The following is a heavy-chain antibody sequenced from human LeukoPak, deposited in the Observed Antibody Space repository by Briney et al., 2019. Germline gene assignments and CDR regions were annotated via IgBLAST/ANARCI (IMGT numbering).Heavy chain of an antibody. D-gene: IGHD5-24*01. CDR1: DYTFTTYG. CDR2: ISTYNGNT. J-gene: IGHJ4*02. Sequence: ASVKVSCKASDYTFTTYGISWVRQAPGQGLEWMGWISTYNGNTNYAQKLQGRVTMTTDTSTSTAYMELRSLRSDDTAVYYCARDSATRADYWGQGTLVTVSS. CDR3: ARDSATRADY. V-gene: IGHV1-18*01.